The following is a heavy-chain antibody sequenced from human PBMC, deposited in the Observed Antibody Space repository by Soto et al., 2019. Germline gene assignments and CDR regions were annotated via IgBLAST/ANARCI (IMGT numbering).Heavy chain of an antibody. CDR3: ARNLLHPTNWFDP. CDR1: GGSISSYY. J-gene: IGHJ5*02. CDR2: IYYSGST. V-gene: IGHV4-59*08. Sequence: PSETLSLTCTVSGGSISSYYWSWIRQPPGKGLEWIGYIYYSGSTNYNPSLKSRVTISVDTSKNQFSLKLSSVTAADTAVYYCARNLLHPTNWFDPWGQGTLVTVSS.